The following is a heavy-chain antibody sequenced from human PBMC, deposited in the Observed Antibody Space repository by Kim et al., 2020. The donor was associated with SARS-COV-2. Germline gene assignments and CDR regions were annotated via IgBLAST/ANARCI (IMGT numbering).Heavy chain of an antibody. D-gene: IGHD2-21*01. CDR3: VKDLVMATFPGPYWYFDL. Sequence: GGSLRLSCSASGFTFSSYAMNWVRQAPGKGLEYVSAISSNGGSTYYADSVKGRFTISRDNSKNTLYLQMSSLRAEDTAVYYCVKDLVMATFPGPYWYFDLWGRGTLVTVSS. CDR1: GFTFSSYA. V-gene: IGHV3-64D*09. J-gene: IGHJ2*01. CDR2: ISSNGGST.